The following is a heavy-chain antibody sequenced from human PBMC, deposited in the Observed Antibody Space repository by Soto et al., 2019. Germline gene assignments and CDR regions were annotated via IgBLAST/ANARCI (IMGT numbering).Heavy chain of an antibody. J-gene: IGHJ6*02. D-gene: IGHD3-10*01. CDR3: ARDYYYGSGNYYRADYYHYGMDV. CDR2: IYTGGNT. Sequence: RGSLRLSCAASGFTVTSYYMSWVRQAPGKGLEWVSLIYTGGNTNYADSVKGRFTISRDNSKNTLYLQMNSLRAEDTAVYYCARDYYYGSGNYYRADYYHYGMDVWGQGTTVTVSS. V-gene: IGHV3-53*01. CDR1: GFTVTSYY.